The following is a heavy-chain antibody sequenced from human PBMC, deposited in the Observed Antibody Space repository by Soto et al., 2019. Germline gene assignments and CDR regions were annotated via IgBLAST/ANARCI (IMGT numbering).Heavy chain of an antibody. D-gene: IGHD3-10*01. V-gene: IGHV4-59*08. J-gene: IGHJ4*02. CDR3: ARQGLLWSDYGSGSYYSPFDY. CDR1: GGSISSYY. CDR2: IYYSGST. Sequence: SETLSLTCTVSGGSISSYYWSWIRQPPGKGLEWIGYIYYSGSTNYNPSLKSRVTISVDTSKNQFSLKLSSVTAADTAVYYCARQGLLWSDYGSGSYYSPFDYRGQRTPVTVSS.